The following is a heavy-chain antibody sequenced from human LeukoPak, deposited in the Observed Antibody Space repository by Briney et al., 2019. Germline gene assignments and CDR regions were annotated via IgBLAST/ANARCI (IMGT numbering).Heavy chain of an antibody. J-gene: IGHJ4*02. CDR2: IWYDGSNK. CDR1: GFTFSSYW. Sequence: GGSLRLSCAASGFTFSSYWMSWVRQAPGKGLEWVAVIWYDGSNKYYADSVKGRFTISRDNSKNTLYLQMNSLRAEDTAVYYCARGLSSGWYGTMGDYWGQGTLVTVSS. CDR3: ARGLSSGWYGTMGDY. V-gene: IGHV3-33*08. D-gene: IGHD6-19*01.